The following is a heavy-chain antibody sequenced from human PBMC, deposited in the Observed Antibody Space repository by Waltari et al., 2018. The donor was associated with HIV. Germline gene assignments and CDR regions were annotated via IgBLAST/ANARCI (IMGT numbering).Heavy chain of an antibody. Sequence: QLQLQESGPGLVKPSETLSLTCTVSGGSISSSSYYWGWIRQPPGKGLEWIGSIYYSGITYYNPSLKSRVTISVDTSKNQFSLKLSSVTAADTAVYYCARQSDWNYPSDYWGQGTLVTVSS. J-gene: IGHJ4*02. CDR3: ARQSDWNYPSDY. CDR1: GGSISSSSYY. CDR2: IYYSGIT. D-gene: IGHD1-7*01. V-gene: IGHV4-39*01.